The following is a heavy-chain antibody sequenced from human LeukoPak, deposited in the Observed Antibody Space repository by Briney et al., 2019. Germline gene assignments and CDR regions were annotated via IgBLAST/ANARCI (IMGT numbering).Heavy chain of an antibody. CDR2: INRDGRST. CDR1: GFTFSTYV. V-gene: IGHV3-74*01. Sequence: GGSLRLSCAASGFTFSTYVMHWVRQAPGKGLVWVSRINRDGRSTNYADSVKGRFTISRDNAKNTVFLQMNSLRAEDTAVYYCALPLRDGDFYFDYWGQGALVTVSS. CDR3: ALPLRDGDFYFDY. J-gene: IGHJ4*02. D-gene: IGHD4-17*01.